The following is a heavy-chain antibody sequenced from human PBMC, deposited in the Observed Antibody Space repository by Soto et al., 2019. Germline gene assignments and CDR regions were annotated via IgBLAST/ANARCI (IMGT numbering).Heavy chain of an antibody. D-gene: IGHD6-6*01. CDR1: GYSFTSYW. CDR2: IYPGDSDT. Sequence: GESLKISCKGSGYSFTSYWIGWVRQMPGKGLEWMGIIYPGDSDTRYSPSFQGQVTISADKSISTAYLQWSSLKASDTAMYYCARRASIAARKYAFDIWGQGTMVTVSS. CDR3: ARRASIAARKYAFDI. J-gene: IGHJ3*02. V-gene: IGHV5-51*01.